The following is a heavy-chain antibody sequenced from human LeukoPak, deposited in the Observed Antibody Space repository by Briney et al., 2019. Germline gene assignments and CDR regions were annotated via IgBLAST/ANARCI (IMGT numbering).Heavy chain of an antibody. Sequence: PGGSLRLSCAASGFRFSDHHMEWVRQAPGKGLEWVGRIRNKANGYTTEYAASVNGRFTISRDDSKSSLFLQMNGLITEDTAVYYCARVRLSPTETQWVRINDYWGQGTLVTVSS. CDR3: ARVRLSPTETQWVRINDY. J-gene: IGHJ4*02. CDR1: GFRFSDHH. V-gene: IGHV3-72*01. CDR2: IRNKANGYTT. D-gene: IGHD5-12*01.